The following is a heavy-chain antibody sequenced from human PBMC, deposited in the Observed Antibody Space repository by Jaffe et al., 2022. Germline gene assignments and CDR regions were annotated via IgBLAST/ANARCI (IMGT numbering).Heavy chain of an antibody. CDR1: GFTFSSYG. J-gene: IGHJ6*03. CDR3: AKGPLTLNYDYIWGSYRSPPYYYMDV. CDR2: IRYDGSNK. Sequence: QVQLVESGGGVVQPGGSLRLSCAASGFTFSSYGMHWVRQAPGKGLEWVAFIRYDGSNKYYADSVKGRFTISRDNSKNTLYLQMNSLRAEDTAVYYCAKGPLTLNYDYIWGSYRSPPYYYMDVWGKGTTVTVSS. V-gene: IGHV3-30*02. D-gene: IGHD3-16*02.